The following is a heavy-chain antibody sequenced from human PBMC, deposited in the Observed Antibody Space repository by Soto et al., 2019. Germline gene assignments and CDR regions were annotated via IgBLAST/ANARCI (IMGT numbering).Heavy chain of an antibody. Sequence: ASVKVSCKASGYTFTSYGISWVRQAPGQGLEWMGWISAYNGNTNYAQKLQGRVTMTTDTSTSTAYMGLRSLRSDDTAVYYCARQWDSSSWLGGDYDYWGQGTLVTVSS. CDR3: ARQWDSSSWLGGDYDY. CDR2: ISAYNGNT. CDR1: GYTFTSYG. D-gene: IGHD6-13*01. J-gene: IGHJ4*02. V-gene: IGHV1-18*01.